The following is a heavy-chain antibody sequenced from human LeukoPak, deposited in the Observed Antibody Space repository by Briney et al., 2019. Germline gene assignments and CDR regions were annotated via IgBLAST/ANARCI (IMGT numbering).Heavy chain of an antibody. Sequence: PGGSLRLSCAASGFTFSSYAMSWVRQAPGKGLDWVSSIDGGGTNTYYADSVKGRFTISRDNSKNTLYLQMNSLRAEDTAVYYCAKDRWNYGTDWGQGTLVTVSS. V-gene: IGHV3-23*01. CDR1: GFTFSSYA. D-gene: IGHD1-7*01. J-gene: IGHJ4*02. CDR2: IDGGGTNT. CDR3: AKDRWNYGTD.